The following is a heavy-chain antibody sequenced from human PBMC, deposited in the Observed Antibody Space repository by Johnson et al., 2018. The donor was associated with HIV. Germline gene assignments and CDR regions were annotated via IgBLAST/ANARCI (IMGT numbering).Heavy chain of an antibody. D-gene: IGHD6-19*01. CDR3: AKDLGITVAGRGGLDAFDI. CDR2: IRGSGGST. CDR1: GSAFTSYA. J-gene: IGHJ3*02. V-gene: IGHV3-23*04. Sequence: EHVVAAGGGLVQPGGSLRLSYAASGSAFTSYAMSWVRQGPGKGLEWVAAIRGSGGSTSYADSVKCLFTISRYNSRNTLYLQMKSRRAEDTAVYYCAKDLGITVAGRGGLDAFDIWGQGTMVTVSS.